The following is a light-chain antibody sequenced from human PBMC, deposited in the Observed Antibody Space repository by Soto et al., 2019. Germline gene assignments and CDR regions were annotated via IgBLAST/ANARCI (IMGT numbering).Light chain of an antibody. Sequence: QSALTQPASVSGSPGQSITISCTGTNSDVGGYTYVSWYQQHPGKAPKLMIYDVSNRPSGVTNRFSGSKSGTAASLTISGLQADDEADYYCRSYTSSITPYVFGTGTKLTV. CDR1: NSDVGGYTY. CDR3: RSYTSSITPYV. J-gene: IGLJ1*01. CDR2: DVS. V-gene: IGLV2-14*03.